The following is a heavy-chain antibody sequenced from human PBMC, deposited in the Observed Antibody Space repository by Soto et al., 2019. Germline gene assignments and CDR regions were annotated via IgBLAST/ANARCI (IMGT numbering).Heavy chain of an antibody. J-gene: IGHJ4*02. V-gene: IGHV5-51*01. CDR2: IYPSNSGT. CDR1: GYSFNNYW. CDR3: GRLYGTYFTS. Sequence: LGVSLRVSCKVSGYSFNNYWIAWVRQRPGTGLEWMGIIYPSNSGTRYSPSFQGQVTISADKSISTAYLQWSSLKASDTAMYYCGRLYGTYFTSWGQGTQVTVSS. D-gene: IGHD2-2*02.